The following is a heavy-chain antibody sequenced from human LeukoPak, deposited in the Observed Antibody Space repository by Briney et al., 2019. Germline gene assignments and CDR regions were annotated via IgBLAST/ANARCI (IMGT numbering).Heavy chain of an antibody. D-gene: IGHD3-9*01. J-gene: IGHJ4*02. CDR3: ATSYDILTGFFDY. CDR1: GFTFSSYG. V-gene: IGHV3-30*03. CDR2: ISYDGSNK. Sequence: GRSLRLSRAASGFTFSSYGMHWVRQAPGKGLEWVAVISYDGSNKYYADSVKGRFTISRDNSKNTLYLQMNSLRAEDTAVYYCATSYDILTGFFDYWGQGTLVTVSS.